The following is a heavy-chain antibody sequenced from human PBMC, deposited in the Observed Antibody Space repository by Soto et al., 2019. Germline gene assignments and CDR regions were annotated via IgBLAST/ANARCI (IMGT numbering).Heavy chain of an antibody. CDR3: ARDGYYYDDRFDY. D-gene: IGHD3-22*01. J-gene: IGHJ4*02. CDR1: GFTFSSYG. Sequence: GGSLRLSCAASGFTFSSYGMHWVRQAPGKGLEWVAVIWYDGSNKYYADSVKGRFTISRDNSKNTLYLQMNSLRAEDTAVYYCARDGYYYDDRFDYWGQGTLVTVSS. V-gene: IGHV3-33*01. CDR2: IWYDGSNK.